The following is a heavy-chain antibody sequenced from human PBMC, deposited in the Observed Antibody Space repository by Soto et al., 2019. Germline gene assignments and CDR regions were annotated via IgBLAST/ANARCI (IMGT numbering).Heavy chain of an antibody. CDR2: ISSNGGST. V-gene: IGHV3-64D*08. Sequence: GSLRLSCSASGFTFSSYAMHWVRQAPGKGLEYVSAISSNGGSTYYADSVKGRFTISRDNSKNTLYLQMSSLRAEDTAVYYCVKDWAAARDSYYYGMDVWGQGTTVTVSS. CDR1: GFTFSSYA. D-gene: IGHD6-6*01. CDR3: VKDWAAARDSYYYGMDV. J-gene: IGHJ6*02.